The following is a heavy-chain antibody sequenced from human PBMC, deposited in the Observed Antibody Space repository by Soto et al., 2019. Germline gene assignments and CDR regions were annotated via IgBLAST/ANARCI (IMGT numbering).Heavy chain of an antibody. V-gene: IGHV3-7*01. CDR3: ARDRRVATGCFDY. J-gene: IGHJ4*02. Sequence: DSVKGRFTISRDNAKNSLYLQMNSLRAEDTAVYYCARDRRVATGCFDYWGQGTLFTVSS. D-gene: IGHD5-12*01.